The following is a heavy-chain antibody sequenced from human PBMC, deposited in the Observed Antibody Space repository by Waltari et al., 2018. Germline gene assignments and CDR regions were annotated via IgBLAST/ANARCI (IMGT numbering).Heavy chain of an antibody. CDR3: TADGPGWNS. Sequence: EVQLVESGGGLVQPGGSLKLSCAASGFPFSASAVHWVRQASGKGPEWVGRIRTQANGYTTTYAASVKGRFSISRDDSQKTAFLQMNSLKIEDTAVYFCTADGPGWNSWGQGTLVTVSS. J-gene: IGHJ4*02. CDR1: GFPFSASA. CDR2: IRTQANGYTT. V-gene: IGHV3-73*01. D-gene: IGHD1-7*01.